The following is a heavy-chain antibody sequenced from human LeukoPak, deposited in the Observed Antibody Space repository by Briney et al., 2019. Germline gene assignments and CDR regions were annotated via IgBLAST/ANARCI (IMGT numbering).Heavy chain of an antibody. CDR2: ISYDGSNK. CDR3: AKADTAMAVDY. V-gene: IGHV3-30*18. CDR1: GFTFSSYG. J-gene: IGHJ4*02. Sequence: GGSLRLSCAASGFTFSSYGVHWVRQAPGKGLEWVAVISYDGSNKYYADSVEGRFTISRDNSKNTLYLQMNSLRAEDTAVYYCAKADTAMAVDYWGQGTLVTVSS. D-gene: IGHD5-18*01.